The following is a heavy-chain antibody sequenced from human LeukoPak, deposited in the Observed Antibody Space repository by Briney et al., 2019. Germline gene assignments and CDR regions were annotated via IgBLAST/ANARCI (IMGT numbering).Heavy chain of an antibody. J-gene: IGHJ6*02. Sequence: PGGSLRLSCAASGFTFSDYYMSWIRQAPGKGLEWVSYISSSGSTIYYADSVKGRFTISRDNAKNSLYLQMNSLRAEDTAVYHCAKIPRATLLWFGESPDGMDVWGQGTTVTVSS. CDR3: AKIPRATLLWFGESPDGMDV. CDR2: ISSSGSTI. D-gene: IGHD3-10*01. V-gene: IGHV3-11*01. CDR1: GFTFSDYY.